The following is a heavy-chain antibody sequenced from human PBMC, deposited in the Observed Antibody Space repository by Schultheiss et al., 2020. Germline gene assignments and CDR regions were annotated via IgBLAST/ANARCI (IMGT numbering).Heavy chain of an antibody. CDR1: GYTFTSYW. J-gene: IGHJ3*02. CDR2: IYPGDSDT. D-gene: IGHD4-17*01. Sequence: KVSCKASGYTFTSYWIGWVRQMPGKGLEWMGIIYPGDSDTRYSPSFQGQVTISADKSISTAYLQWSSLKASDTAMYYCARQTVYDYGAFDIWGQGTMVTVSS. V-gene: IGHV5-51*01. CDR3: ARQTVYDYGAFDI.